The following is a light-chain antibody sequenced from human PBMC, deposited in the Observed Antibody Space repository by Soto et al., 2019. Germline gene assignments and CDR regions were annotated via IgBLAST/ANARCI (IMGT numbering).Light chain of an antibody. V-gene: IGKV1-39*01. Sequence: DIQMTQSPSSLSASVGDRVTITCRASQSISSYLNWYQQKPGKAPKLLIYATSSLQSGVPSRFSGSGSGTDFTLTISSLQPEDFATYYRQQSDSTGTWTFGQGTKVEIK. CDR3: QQSDSTGTWT. J-gene: IGKJ1*01. CDR2: ATS. CDR1: QSISSY.